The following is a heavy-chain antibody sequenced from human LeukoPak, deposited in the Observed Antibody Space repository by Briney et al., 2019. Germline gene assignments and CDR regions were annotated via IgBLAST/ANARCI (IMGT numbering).Heavy chain of an antibody. CDR3: AKDQGYNYIDV. CDR1: GFPFSDYV. J-gene: IGHJ6*03. CDR2: IRYDGNNK. V-gene: IGHV3-30*02. Sequence: GGSLRLSCAASGFPFSDYVMHWVRQAPGKGLEWVSVIRYDGNNKYYADSVKGRFTISRDNSKNTLYLQMNSLRAEDTAVYYCAKDQGYNYIDVWGKGTTVTISS.